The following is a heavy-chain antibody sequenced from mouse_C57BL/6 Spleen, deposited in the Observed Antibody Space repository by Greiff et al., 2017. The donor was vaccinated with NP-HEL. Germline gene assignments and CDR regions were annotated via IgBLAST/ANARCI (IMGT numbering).Heavy chain of an antibody. CDR2: IYPGDGDT. Sequence: VQLQQSGPELVKPGASVKISCKASGYAFSSSWMNWVKQRPGKGLGWIGRIYPGDGDTNYNGKFKGKATLTADKSSSTAYMQLSSLTSEDSAVYFCARPDSSGYVGFAYWGQGTLVTVSA. J-gene: IGHJ3*01. CDR1: GYAFSSSW. V-gene: IGHV1-82*01. CDR3: ARPDSSGYVGFAY. D-gene: IGHD3-2*02.